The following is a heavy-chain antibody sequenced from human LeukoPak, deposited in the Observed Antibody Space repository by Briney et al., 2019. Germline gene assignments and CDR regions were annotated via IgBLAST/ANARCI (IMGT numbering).Heavy chain of an antibody. D-gene: IGHD3-9*01. CDR3: ARESAYDILTGYSL. CDR1: GYTFTSYG. Sequence: ASVKVSCKASGYTFTSYGISWVRQAPGQGLEWMGWISAYNGNTNYAQKLQGRVTMTTDTSTSTAYMELRSLRSDDTAVYYCARESAYDILTGYSLWGQGTLVTVSS. J-gene: IGHJ4*02. V-gene: IGHV1-18*01. CDR2: ISAYNGNT.